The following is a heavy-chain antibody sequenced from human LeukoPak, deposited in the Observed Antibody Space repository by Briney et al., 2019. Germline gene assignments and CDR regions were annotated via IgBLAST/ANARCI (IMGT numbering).Heavy chain of an antibody. V-gene: IGHV1-18*01. CDR3: ARGGVIYDSSGYFIFDI. D-gene: IGHD3-22*01. Sequence: ASVKVSCKASGYTFTSYGISWVRQAPGQGLEWMGWISAYNGNTNYTQKLQGRVTMTTDTSTSTAYMELRRLRSDDTAVYYCARGGVIYDSSGYFIFDIWGQGTMVTVSS. CDR2: ISAYNGNT. CDR1: GYTFTSYG. J-gene: IGHJ3*02.